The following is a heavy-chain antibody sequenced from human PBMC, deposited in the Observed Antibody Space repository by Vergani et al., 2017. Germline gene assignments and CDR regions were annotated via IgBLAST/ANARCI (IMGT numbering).Heavy chain of an antibody. CDR1: GFTFSSYS. D-gene: IGHD5-24*01. Sequence: VQLVESGGGLVKPGGSLRLSCAASGFTFSSYSMNWVRQAPGKGLEWVAFIRYDGSNKYYADSVKGRFTISRDNSKNTLYLQMNSLRAEDTAVFYCAKGRDGYSNFDCWGQGTLVTVSS. J-gene: IGHJ4*02. CDR2: IRYDGSNK. V-gene: IGHV3-30*02. CDR3: AKGRDGYSNFDC.